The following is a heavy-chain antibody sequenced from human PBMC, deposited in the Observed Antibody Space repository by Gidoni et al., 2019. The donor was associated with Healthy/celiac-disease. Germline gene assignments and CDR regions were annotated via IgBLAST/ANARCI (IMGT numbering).Heavy chain of an antibody. CDR3: ARDSSGYYTRWFDP. J-gene: IGHJ5*02. Sequence: QVQLVESGGGVVQPGRSLRLSCAASGFTFSSYGRHWVRQAPGKGLEWVAVIWYDGSNKYYADSVKGRFTISRDNSKNTLYLQMNSLRAEDTAVYYCARDSSGYYTRWFDPWGQGTLVTVSS. D-gene: IGHD3-22*01. CDR1: GFTFSSYG. CDR2: IWYDGSNK. V-gene: IGHV3-33*01.